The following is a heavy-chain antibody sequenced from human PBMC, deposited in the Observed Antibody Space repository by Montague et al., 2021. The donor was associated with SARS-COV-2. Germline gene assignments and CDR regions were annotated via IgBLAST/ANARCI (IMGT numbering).Heavy chain of an antibody. CDR2: IYSSGRT. D-gene: IGHD3-10*01. J-gene: IGHJ5*02. Sequence: SLRLSCAASGFTVSSNYMSWVRQAPGKGLEWVSLIYSSGRTSYADSVMRRCTMSRDNSKNRLYLQMNSLRAEDTAVYYCARYFGESRAPWGQGTLVTVSS. V-gene: IGHV3-53*01. CDR1: GFTVSSNY. CDR3: ARYFGESRAP.